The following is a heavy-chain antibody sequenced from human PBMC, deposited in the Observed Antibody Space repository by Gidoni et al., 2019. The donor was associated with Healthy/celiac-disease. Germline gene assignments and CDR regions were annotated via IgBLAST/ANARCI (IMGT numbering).Heavy chain of an antibody. CDR3: ANSNDYGDYYFDY. CDR1: GFSLSTSGVG. Sequence: QITLKESCPTLVKPTPTLTLTCTFSGFSLSTSGVGVGCIRHPPGKSLEWLALIYWDDDKRYSPSLKSRITINKDNYKNQVVIKMTNMEPVDTATYYCANSNDYGDYYFDYWGQGTLVTVSS. D-gene: IGHD4-17*01. CDR2: IYWDDDK. V-gene: IGHV2-5*02. J-gene: IGHJ4*02.